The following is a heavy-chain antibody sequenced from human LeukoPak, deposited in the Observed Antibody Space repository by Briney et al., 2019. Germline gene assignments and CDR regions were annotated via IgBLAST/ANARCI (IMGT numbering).Heavy chain of an antibody. J-gene: IGHJ4*03. V-gene: IGHV4-4*07. CDR2: IYTSGSI. CDR1: GGSISSYY. CDR3: ARVDCSSTSCYSYFDY. Sequence: MPSETLSLTCTVSGGSISSYYWSWIRQPAGKGLEWIGRIYTSGSINYNPSLKSRVTMSVDTSKNQFSLKLSSVTAANTAVYYCARVDCSSTSCYSYFDYWGQGTLVTVSS. D-gene: IGHD2-2*02.